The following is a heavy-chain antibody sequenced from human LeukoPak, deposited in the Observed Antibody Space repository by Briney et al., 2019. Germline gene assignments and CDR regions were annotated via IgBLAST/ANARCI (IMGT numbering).Heavy chain of an antibody. Sequence: ASVKVSCKASGYTFTSYGISWVRQAPGQGLEWMGWIIPIFGTANYAQKFQGRVTITADESTSTAYMELSSLRSEDTAVYYCARHLWSGYYYGMDVWGQGTTVTVSS. V-gene: IGHV1-69*13. CDR2: IIPIFGTA. D-gene: IGHD3-3*01. CDR3: ARHLWSGYYYGMDV. J-gene: IGHJ6*02. CDR1: GYTFTSYG.